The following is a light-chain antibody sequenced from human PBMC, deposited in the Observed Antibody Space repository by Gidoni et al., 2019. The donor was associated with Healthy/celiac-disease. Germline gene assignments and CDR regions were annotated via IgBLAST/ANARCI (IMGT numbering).Light chain of an antibody. V-gene: IGKV1-5*03. CDR3: QQYNSYPLT. J-gene: IGKJ4*01. Sequence: DIQRTQSPSTLSASVGDRVTITCRASQSISSWLAWYQQKPGKAPKLLIYKASSLESGVPSRFSGSGSGPEFTLTISSLQPDDFATYYCQQYNSYPLTFGGGTKVEIK. CDR2: KAS. CDR1: QSISSW.